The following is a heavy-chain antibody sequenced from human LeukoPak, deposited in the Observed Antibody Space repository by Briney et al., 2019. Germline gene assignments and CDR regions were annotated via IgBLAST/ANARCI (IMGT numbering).Heavy chain of an antibody. CDR3: VRETDREYYYYGMDV. Sequence: SVKVSCKASGGTFSSYAISWVRQAPGQGLEWMGGIIPIFGTANYAQKLQGRVTMTTDTSTSTAYMELRSLRSDDTAVYYCVRETDREYYYYGMDVWGQGTTVTVSS. CDR1: GGTFSSYA. CDR2: IIPIFGTA. V-gene: IGHV1-69*05. J-gene: IGHJ6*02. D-gene: IGHD5-24*01.